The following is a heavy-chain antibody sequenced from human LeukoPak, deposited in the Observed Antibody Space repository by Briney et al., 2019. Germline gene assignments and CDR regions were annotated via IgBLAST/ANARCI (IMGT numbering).Heavy chain of an antibody. CDR3: ARSSWGNNWFDP. D-gene: IGHD2-15*01. J-gene: IGHJ5*02. V-gene: IGHV1-3*01. CDR2: INAGNGNT. Sequence: ASVKVSCKASGYTFTSYAMHWVRQAPGQRLEWMGWINAGNGNTKYSQKFQGRVTITRDTSASTAYMELSSLRSEDTAVYYCARSSWGNNWFDPWGQGTLVTVSS. CDR1: GYTFTSYA.